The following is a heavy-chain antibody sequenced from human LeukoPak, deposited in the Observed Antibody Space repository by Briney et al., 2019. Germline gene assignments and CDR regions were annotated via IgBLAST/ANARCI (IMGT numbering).Heavy chain of an antibody. CDR1: GGSFSGYY. Sequence: SETLSLTCAVHGGSFSGYYWSWIRQPPGKGLEWIGEINHSGSTNYNPSLKSRVTISVETSRNQFSLTLSSVTAADTAVYYCARRVGAGFDYWGQGTLVTVSS. J-gene: IGHJ4*02. CDR3: ARRVGAGFDY. CDR2: INHSGST. D-gene: IGHD1-26*01. V-gene: IGHV4-34*01.